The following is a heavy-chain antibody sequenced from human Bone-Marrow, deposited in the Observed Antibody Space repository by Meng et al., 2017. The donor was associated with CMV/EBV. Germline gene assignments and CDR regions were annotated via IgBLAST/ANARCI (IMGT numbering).Heavy chain of an antibody. CDR2: ISAYNGNT. CDR3: AREDWSYYDFWSGYSGLDAFAI. V-gene: IGHV1-18*01. Sequence: ASVKVSCKASGYTFTSYGISWVRQAPGQGLEWMGWISAYNGNTNYAQKLQGRVTMTTDTSTSTAYMELRSLRSDDTAVYYCAREDWSYYDFWSGYSGLDAFAIWGPGAMVTGSS. J-gene: IGHJ3*02. D-gene: IGHD3-3*01. CDR1: GYTFTSYG.